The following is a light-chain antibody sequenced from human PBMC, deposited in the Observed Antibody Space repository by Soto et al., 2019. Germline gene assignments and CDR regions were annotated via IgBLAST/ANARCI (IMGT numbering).Light chain of an antibody. CDR1: QSVSSNS. CDR3: QQYGSSAPNT. J-gene: IGKJ5*01. CDR2: GAS. Sequence: EIVLTQSPGTLSLSPGDTATLSCRASQSVSSNSLAWYQQKPGQAPRLLIYGASSRATGIPDRFSGSGSGTDFTLTISRLEPEDFAMFYCQQYGSSAPNTFGQGTRLEIE. V-gene: IGKV3-20*01.